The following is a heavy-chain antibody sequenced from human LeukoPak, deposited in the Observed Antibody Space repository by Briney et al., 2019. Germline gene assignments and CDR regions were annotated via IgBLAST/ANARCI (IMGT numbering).Heavy chain of an antibody. J-gene: IGHJ4*02. CDR3: ASPYSSSPFDY. D-gene: IGHD6-13*01. V-gene: IGHV3-53*04. CDR1: GFTFSSYS. Sequence: GGSLRLSCAASGFTFSSYSMNWVRQAPGKGLEWVSVIYSGGSTYYADSVKGRFTISRHNSKNTLYLQMNSLRAEDTAVYYCASPYSSSPFDYWGQGTLVTVSS. CDR2: IYSGGST.